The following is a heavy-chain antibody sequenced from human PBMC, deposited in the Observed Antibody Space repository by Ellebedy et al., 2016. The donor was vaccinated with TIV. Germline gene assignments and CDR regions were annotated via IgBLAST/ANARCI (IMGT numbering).Heavy chain of an antibody. Sequence: SETLSLXXTVSGVSLSSRTYHWGWIRQPPGKGLEWIGSIYYSGSTYYNPSLKSRVTISVDTSKNQFSLKLSSVTAADTAVYYCARGGRGNFDYWGQGTLVTVSS. CDR1: GVSLSSRTYH. D-gene: IGHD1-26*01. CDR2: IYYSGST. CDR3: ARGGRGNFDY. J-gene: IGHJ4*02. V-gene: IGHV4-39*01.